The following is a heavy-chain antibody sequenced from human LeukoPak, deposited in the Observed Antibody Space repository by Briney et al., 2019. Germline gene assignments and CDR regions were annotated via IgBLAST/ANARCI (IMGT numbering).Heavy chain of an antibody. D-gene: IGHD3-22*01. Sequence: GGSLRLSRAASGFTFSTYEMNWVRQAPGKGLEWVSYISSSGSTIYYADSVKGRFTISRDNAKNSLYLQMNSLRAEDTAVYYCARASYDSSGYYYGGDYWGQGTLVTVSS. CDR1: GFTFSTYE. V-gene: IGHV3-48*03. J-gene: IGHJ4*02. CDR3: ARASYDSSGYYYGGDY. CDR2: ISSSGSTI.